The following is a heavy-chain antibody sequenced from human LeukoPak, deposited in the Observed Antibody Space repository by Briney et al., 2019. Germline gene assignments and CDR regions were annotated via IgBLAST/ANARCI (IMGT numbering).Heavy chain of an antibody. CDR1: ARSVTSYY. V-gene: IGHV4-59*02. CDR3: ARCTIFGVVMDI. CDR2: LYYGGST. Sequence: PSETLSPTSTVSARSVTSYYWSWIRQPPGKGLEWIGYLYYGGSTIYNPSLKSRVTIPVNTPKNQSSLKLTSVPPAATPVYYCARCTIFGVVMDILGQGTTVTVSS. D-gene: IGHD3-3*01. J-gene: IGHJ6*01.